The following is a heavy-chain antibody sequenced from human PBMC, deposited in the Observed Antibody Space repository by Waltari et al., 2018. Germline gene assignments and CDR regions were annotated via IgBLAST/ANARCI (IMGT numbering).Heavy chain of an antibody. Sequence: EVQLVESGGGLVQPGGSLSLSCEASGFTFSSYWMHWVRQAPGKGLVWVERINSDGSSTSYADSVKGRFTISRDNAKNTLYLQMNSLRAEDTAVYYCARVYFGYFDYWGQGTLVTVSS. CDR1: GFTFSSYW. CDR3: ARVYFGYFDY. CDR2: INSDGSST. V-gene: IGHV3-74*01. D-gene: IGHD3-9*01. J-gene: IGHJ4*02.